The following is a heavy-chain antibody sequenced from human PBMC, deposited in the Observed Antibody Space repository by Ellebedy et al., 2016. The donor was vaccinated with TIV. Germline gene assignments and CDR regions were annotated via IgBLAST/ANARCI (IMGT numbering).Heavy chain of an antibody. CDR3: ARKRNGYNWRGFFDL. D-gene: IGHD5-24*01. CDR2: IYYSGST. Sequence: MPGGSLRLSCAVYGGSFSGYYWSWIRQHPGKGLECIGYIYYSGSTYYNPSLKSRVTISVDTSINQFSLKLSSVTAADTAAYYCARKRNGYNWRGFFDLWGQGTLVTVSS. CDR1: GGSFSGYY. V-gene: IGHV4-34*01. J-gene: IGHJ5*02.